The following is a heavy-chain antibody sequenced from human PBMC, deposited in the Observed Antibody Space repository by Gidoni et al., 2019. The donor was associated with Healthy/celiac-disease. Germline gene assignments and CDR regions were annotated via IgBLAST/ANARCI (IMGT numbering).Heavy chain of an antibody. CDR2: IYYSGST. V-gene: IGHV4-31*03. J-gene: IGHJ6*02. Sequence: QVQLQESGPGLVTPSQTLSLPCPVSGGSIRRGGYYWSWIRQQPGKGLEWIGYIYYSGSTYYNPSLQSRVTISVDTSKNQFSLKRSSGTAADTALYYCAIGPVLWFGLTYYYYGMDVWGQGTTVTVSS. CDR3: AIGPVLWFGLTYYYYGMDV. CDR1: GGSIRRGGYY. D-gene: IGHD3-10*01.